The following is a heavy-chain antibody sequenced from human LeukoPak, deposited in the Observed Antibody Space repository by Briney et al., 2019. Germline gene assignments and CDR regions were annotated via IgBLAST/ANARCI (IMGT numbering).Heavy chain of an antibody. J-gene: IGHJ4*02. D-gene: IGHD6-19*01. Sequence: ERSLRLSCAASGFTFSSYGMHWVRQAPGKGLEWVAVISYDGSNKYYADSVKGRFTISRDNSKNTPYLQMNSLRAEDTAVYYCAKTGVGHWLVLVYWGQGTLVTVSS. V-gene: IGHV3-30*18. CDR3: AKTGVGHWLVLVY. CDR2: ISYDGSNK. CDR1: GFTFSSYG.